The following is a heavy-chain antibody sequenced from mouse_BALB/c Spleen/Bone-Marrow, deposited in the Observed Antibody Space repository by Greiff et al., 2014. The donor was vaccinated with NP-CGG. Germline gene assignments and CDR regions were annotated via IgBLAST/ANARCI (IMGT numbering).Heavy chain of an antibody. V-gene: IGHV2-9*02. D-gene: IGHD1-2*01. CDR1: GFSLTNYG. Sequence: VNVVESGPGLVAPSQSLSITCTVSGFSLTNYGVHWVRQPPGKGLEWLGVIWADGSTNYNSALMSRLSISKDNSKGQVFFKMNSLQTDDTAMYYCARITTATGAMDYWGQGTSVTVSS. CDR3: ARITTATGAMDY. CDR2: IWADGST. J-gene: IGHJ4*01.